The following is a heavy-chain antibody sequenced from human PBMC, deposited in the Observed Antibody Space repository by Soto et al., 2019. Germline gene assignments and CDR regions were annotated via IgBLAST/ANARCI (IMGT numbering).Heavy chain of an antibody. V-gene: IGHV1-69*02. CDR2: IIPILGIA. D-gene: IGHD3-9*01. Sequence: GASVKVSCKASGGTFSSYTISWVRQAPGQGLEWMGRIIPILGIANYAQKFQGRVTITADKSTSTAYMEPSSLRSEDTAVYYCARVDYDILTAEKYYYYYYYMDVWGKGTTVTVSS. J-gene: IGHJ6*03. CDR1: GGTFSSYT. CDR3: ARVDYDILTAEKYYYYYYYMDV.